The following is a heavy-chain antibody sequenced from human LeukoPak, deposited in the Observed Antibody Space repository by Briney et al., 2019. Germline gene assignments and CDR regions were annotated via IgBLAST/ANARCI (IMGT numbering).Heavy chain of an antibody. CDR1: GGFFSGYY. CDR2: INHSGST. D-gene: IGHD6-6*01. J-gene: IGHJ4*02. V-gene: IGHV4-34*01. Sequence: SETLSLTCAVYGGFFSGYYWSWIRQPPGKGLEWIGEINHSGSTNYNPSLKSRVTISVDTSKNQFSLKLSSVTAADTAVYYCARGTRGAARPRYFDYWGQGTLVTVSS. CDR3: ARGTRGAARPRYFDY.